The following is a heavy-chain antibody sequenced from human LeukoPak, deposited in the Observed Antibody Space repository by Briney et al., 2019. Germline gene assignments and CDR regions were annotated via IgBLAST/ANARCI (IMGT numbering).Heavy chain of an antibody. CDR1: GYTFTSYY. D-gene: IGHD2-2*01. J-gene: IGHJ6*02. CDR3: ARGPYCSSTSCYVVGYYYYGMDV. CDR2: INPSGGST. Sequence: GASVKVSCKASGYTFTSYYMHWVRQAPGQGLEWMGIINPSGGSTSYAQKFQGRVTMTRDTSTSTVYMELSSLRSEDTAVYYCARGPYCSSTSCYVVGYYYYGMDVWGQGTTVTVSS. V-gene: IGHV1-46*01.